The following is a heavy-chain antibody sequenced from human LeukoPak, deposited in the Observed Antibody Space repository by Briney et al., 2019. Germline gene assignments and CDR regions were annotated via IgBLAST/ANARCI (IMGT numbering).Heavy chain of an antibody. CDR1: GFTFGDHA. CDR3: AKVGAVSLES. Sequence: GGSLRLSCAASGFTFGDHAMHWVRQTPGKGLEWVAGISYNSGSLGYADSVKGRFTISRDNGKQSLFLQMNSLRPEDTAVYFCAKVGAVSLESWGQGTLVTVSS. V-gene: IGHV3-9*01. J-gene: IGHJ4*02. CDR2: ISYNSGSL. D-gene: IGHD6-19*01.